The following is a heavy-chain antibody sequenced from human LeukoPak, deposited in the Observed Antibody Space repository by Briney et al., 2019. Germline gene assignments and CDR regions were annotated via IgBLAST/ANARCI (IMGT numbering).Heavy chain of an antibody. CDR3: ARDNVGQLGNWFDP. D-gene: IGHD6-13*01. Sequence: SETLSLTCTVSGYSISSGYYWGWIRQPPGKGLEWIGSIYHSGSTYYNPSLKSRVTISVDTSKNQFSLKLSSVTAADTAVYYCARDNVGQLGNWFDPWGQGTLVTVSS. CDR2: IYHSGST. J-gene: IGHJ5*02. V-gene: IGHV4-38-2*02. CDR1: GYSISSGYY.